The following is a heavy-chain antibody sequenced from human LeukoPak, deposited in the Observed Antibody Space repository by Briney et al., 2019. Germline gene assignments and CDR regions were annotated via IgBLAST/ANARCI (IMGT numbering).Heavy chain of an antibody. J-gene: IGHJ4*02. CDR3: AKIGSLLGCGDLFDPDDY. Sequence: GGSLRLSCEASGFSITDYYMSWIRQAPGKGLDWLAYISATGGVIYYSESIKGRFTVSRDNAGNSLYLQMNSLRAEDTAVYYCAKIGSLLGCGDLFDPDDYWGQGTLVTVSS. V-gene: IGHV3-11*01. CDR1: GFSITDYY. CDR2: ISATGGVI. D-gene: IGHD3-10*01.